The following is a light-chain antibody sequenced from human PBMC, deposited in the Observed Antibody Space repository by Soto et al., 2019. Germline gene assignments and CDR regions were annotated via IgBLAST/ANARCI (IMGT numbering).Light chain of an antibody. CDR3: QQYDSSPKT. Sequence: IVWTQSQATLSLSPWERATLSCRASQSISSYLAWYQQKPGQAPRLLIYDASNRATGIPARFSGSGSGTDFTLTISSLEPEDFAVYYCQQYDSSPKTFGQGTKVDIK. CDR1: QSISSY. CDR2: DAS. J-gene: IGKJ1*01. V-gene: IGKV3-11*01.